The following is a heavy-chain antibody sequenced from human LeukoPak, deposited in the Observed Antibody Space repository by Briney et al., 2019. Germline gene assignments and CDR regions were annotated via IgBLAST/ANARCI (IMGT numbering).Heavy chain of an antibody. CDR2: IYNGGTT. D-gene: IGHD6-19*01. CDR3: ARGLVMAVAGTRDAFDM. Sequence: PGGSLRLSCAASGFTVSSSYMSWVRQAPGKGLEWVSVIYNGGTTYYADSVKGRFTISRDNSKNTLYLQMNSLRAEDTAVYYCARGLVMAVAGTRDAFDMWGQGTMVTVSS. CDR1: GFTVSSSY. J-gene: IGHJ3*02. V-gene: IGHV3-53*01.